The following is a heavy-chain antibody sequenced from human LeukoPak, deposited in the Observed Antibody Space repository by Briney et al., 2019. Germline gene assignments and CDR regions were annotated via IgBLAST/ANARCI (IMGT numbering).Heavy chain of an antibody. V-gene: IGHV3-48*03. J-gene: IGHJ4*02. CDR1: RFTFSSYE. CDR3: AREGYSYDIDY. D-gene: IGHD5-18*01. Sequence: GGSLRLSCAASRFTFSSYELNWVCQAPGKGLEWVSYISSSGSTIYYADSVKGRFTISRDNAKNSLYLQMNSLRAEDTAVYYCAREGYSYDIDYWGQGTLVTVSS. CDR2: ISSSGSTI.